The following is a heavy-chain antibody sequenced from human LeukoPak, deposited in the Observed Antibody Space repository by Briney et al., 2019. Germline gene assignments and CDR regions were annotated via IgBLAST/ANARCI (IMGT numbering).Heavy chain of an antibody. V-gene: IGHV1-69*02. CDR3: ADHYYDSSGYYEYFDY. Sequence: SVKVSFKASGGTFSSYTISWVRQAPGQGLEWMGRIIPILGIANYAQKFQGRVTITAYKSTSTAYMELSSLRSEDTAVYYCADHYYDSSGYYEYFDYWGQGTLVTVSS. CDR2: IIPILGIA. CDR1: GGTFSSYT. D-gene: IGHD3-22*01. J-gene: IGHJ4*02.